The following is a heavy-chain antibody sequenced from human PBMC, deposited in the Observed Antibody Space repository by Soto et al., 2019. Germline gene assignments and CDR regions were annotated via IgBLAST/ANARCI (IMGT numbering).Heavy chain of an antibody. CDR3: TRGAGAPWVRFDS. Sequence: PSETLSLTCGVSGYSITSGFYWGWVRQSPGKGLEWIGTISYSAKTFYNPSLASRFSMAVDSSKNQFSLRLTSVTAADTALYYCTRGAGAPWVRFDSWGRGILVTVPQ. V-gene: IGHV4-38-2*01. CDR2: ISYSAKT. D-gene: IGHD3-16*01. CDR1: GYSITSGFY. J-gene: IGHJ4*02.